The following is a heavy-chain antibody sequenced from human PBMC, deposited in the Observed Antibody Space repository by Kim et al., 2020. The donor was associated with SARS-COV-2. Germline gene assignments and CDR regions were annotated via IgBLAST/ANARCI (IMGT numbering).Heavy chain of an antibody. CDR2: ISSSRSYI. V-gene: IGHV3-21*01. CDR1: GFTFSSYD. J-gene: IGHJ5*01. Sequence: GGSLRLSCAASGFTFSSYDINWVRQAPGKGLEWVSSISSSRSYIFYADSVKGRFTISRDNAKNSLSLQMNSLRAEGTAVYYCARESAGYYGFHSWGHGT. CDR3: ARESAGYYGFHS. D-gene: IGHD4-17*01.